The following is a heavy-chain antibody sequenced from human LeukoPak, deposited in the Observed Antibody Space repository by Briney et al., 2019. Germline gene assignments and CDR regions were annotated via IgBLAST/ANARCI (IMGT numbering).Heavy chain of an antibody. V-gene: IGHV1-3*03. CDR1: GYTFTSYA. D-gene: IGHD3-16*02. CDR2: INAGNGNT. Sequence: GASVKVSCKASGYTFTSYAMHWVRQAPGQRLEWMGWINAGNGNTKYSQEFQGRVTITRDTSASTAYMELSSLRSEDMAVYYCARGAYGPTYDYVWGSYPTPEYYMDVWGKGTTVTVSS. J-gene: IGHJ6*03. CDR3: ARGAYGPTYDYVWGSYPTPEYYMDV.